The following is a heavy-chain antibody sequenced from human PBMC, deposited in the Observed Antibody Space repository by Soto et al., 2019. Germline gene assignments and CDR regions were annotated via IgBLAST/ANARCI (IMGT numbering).Heavy chain of an antibody. Sequence: GSLRLRWGAAWCTFVDFYVSRILQAPRKGLEWVSYISSSSNYTNYADSVKGRFTISRDNAKNTLYLQMNSLRAEDTAVYYSAKDLTWNQADYWGQGALVTVS. CDR2: ISSSSNYT. CDR3: AKDLTWNQADY. V-gene: IGHV3-11*06. D-gene: IGHD1-1*01. CDR1: WCTFVDFY. J-gene: IGHJ4*02.